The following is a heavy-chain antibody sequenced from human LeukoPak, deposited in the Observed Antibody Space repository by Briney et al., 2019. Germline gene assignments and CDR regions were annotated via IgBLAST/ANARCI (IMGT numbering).Heavy chain of an antibody. CDR3: ARGGGENWFDP. Sequence: PGGSLRLSCAASGFTFSIYSMNWVRQAPGKGLEWVSYISSSSSTIYYADSVKGRFTISRDNAKNSLYLQMNSLRAEDTAVYYCARGGGENWFDPWGQGTLVTVSS. J-gene: IGHJ5*02. D-gene: IGHD3-16*01. CDR1: GFTFSIYS. V-gene: IGHV3-48*01. CDR2: ISSSSSTI.